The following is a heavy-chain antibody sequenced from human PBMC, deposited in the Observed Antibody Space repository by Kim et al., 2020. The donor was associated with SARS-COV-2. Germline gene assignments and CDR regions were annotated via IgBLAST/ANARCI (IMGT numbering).Heavy chain of an antibody. V-gene: IGHV1-69*13. CDR3: ARDGFLSNSSSWYRDAFDI. CDR1: GGTFSSYA. Sequence: SVKVSCKASGGTFSSYAISWVRQAPGQGLEWMGGIIPIFGTANYAQKFQGRVTITADESTSTAYMELSSLRSEDTAVYYCARDGFLSNSSSWYRDAFDIWDQGTMVTVSS. CDR2: IIPIFGTA. J-gene: IGHJ3*02. D-gene: IGHD6-13*01.